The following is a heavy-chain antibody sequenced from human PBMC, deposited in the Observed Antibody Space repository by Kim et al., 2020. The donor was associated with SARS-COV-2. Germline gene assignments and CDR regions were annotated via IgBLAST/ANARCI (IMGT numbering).Heavy chain of an antibody. J-gene: IGHJ4*02. CDR3: VKGTWADN. V-gene: IGHV3-23*01. CDR1: GFTFRSHD. D-gene: IGHD3-16*01. Sequence: GGSLRLSCAASGFTFRSHDMTWARQAPGKGLECVSIIGGSDGRTYYTDSVRGRFTISKDDSKNTLYLQMNSLRVEDTAVYYCVKGTWADNWGQGTLVTVS. CDR2: IGGSDGRT.